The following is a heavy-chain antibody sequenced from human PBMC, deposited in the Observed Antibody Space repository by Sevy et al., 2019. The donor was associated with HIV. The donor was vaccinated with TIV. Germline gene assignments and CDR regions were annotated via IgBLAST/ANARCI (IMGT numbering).Heavy chain of an antibody. Sequence: GGSLRLSCAASGFTFRSYAMSWVRQAPGKGLEWVSAISGSGGRTYYADSVKGRFTISRDNSKNTLYLQMNSLRAEDTAVYYCAKDLTTTVTTCHDPWGQGTLVTVSS. CDR1: GFTFRSYA. V-gene: IGHV3-23*01. J-gene: IGHJ5*02. D-gene: IGHD4-17*01. CDR3: AKDLTTTVTTCHDP. CDR2: ISGSGGRT.